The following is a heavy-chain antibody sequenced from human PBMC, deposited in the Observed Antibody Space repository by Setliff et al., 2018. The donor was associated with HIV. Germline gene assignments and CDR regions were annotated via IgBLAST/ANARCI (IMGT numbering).Heavy chain of an antibody. D-gene: IGHD3-3*01. CDR1: GDSIRSYY. CDR3: ARGVNFDY. V-gene: IGHV4-59*01. CDR2: IYIYNSGST. J-gene: IGHJ4*02. Sequence: PSETLSLTCTVSGDSIRSYYWSWIRQPPGKGLEWIGYIYIYNSGSTNYNPSLTSRVTISADTSRNQFSLKLTSVTAADTAIYYCARGVNFDYWGQGTQVTVSS.